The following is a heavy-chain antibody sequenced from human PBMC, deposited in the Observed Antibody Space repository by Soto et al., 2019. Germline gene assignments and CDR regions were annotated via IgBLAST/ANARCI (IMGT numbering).Heavy chain of an antibody. CDR2: IIPIFGTA. CDR1: GGTFSSYA. CDR3: ARSDTAMVTWGYYYGMDV. J-gene: IGHJ6*02. Sequence: QVQLVQSGAEVKKPGSSVKVSCKASGGTFSSYAISWVRQAPGQGLEWMGGIIPIFGTANYAQKFQGRVTITAHESTSTAYMELSSLRSEDTAVYYCARSDTAMVTWGYYYGMDVWGQGTTFTVSS. D-gene: IGHD5-18*01. V-gene: IGHV1-69*12.